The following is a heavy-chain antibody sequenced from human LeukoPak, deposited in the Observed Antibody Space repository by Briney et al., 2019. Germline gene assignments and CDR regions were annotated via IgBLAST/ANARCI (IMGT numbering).Heavy chain of an antibody. CDR3: AKGVHCSSTSCLACFDP. J-gene: IGHJ5*02. CDR2: ISGSGGST. CDR1: GFTFTIYA. Sequence: PGGSLRLSCAASGFTFTIYAMSWVRQAPGKGLEWVSAISGSGGSTYYADSVKGRFTISRDNSKNTLYLQMNSLRAEDTAVYYCAKGVHCSSTSCLACFDPWGQGTLVTVSS. V-gene: IGHV3-23*01. D-gene: IGHD2-2*01.